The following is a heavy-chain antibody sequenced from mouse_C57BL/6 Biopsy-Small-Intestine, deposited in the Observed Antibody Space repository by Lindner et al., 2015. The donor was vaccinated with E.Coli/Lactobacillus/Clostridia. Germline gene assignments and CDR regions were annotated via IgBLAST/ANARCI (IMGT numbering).Heavy chain of an antibody. J-gene: IGHJ3*01. Sequence: VQLQESGTELVKPGASVRLSCKASGYTFTEYTIHWVKQRSGQGLEWIGWFYPRSGSLKYNEKFKDMATLTADKSSSTVYMVLSRLTSEDSAVYFCARHEDSSFFVYWGQGTLVTVSA. V-gene: IGHV1-62-2*01. D-gene: IGHD3-1*01. CDR3: ARHEDSSFFVY. CDR1: GYTFTEYT. CDR2: FYPRSGSL.